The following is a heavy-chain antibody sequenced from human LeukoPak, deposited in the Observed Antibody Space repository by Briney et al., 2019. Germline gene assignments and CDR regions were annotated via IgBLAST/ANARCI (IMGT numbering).Heavy chain of an antibody. Sequence: SETLSLTCTVSGGSISSYYWSWIRQPPGKGLEWIGYIYTSGSTNYNPSLKSRVTISVDTSKNQFSLKLSSVTAADTAVYYCARSDHYDSSGYRHWGQGTLVTVSS. CDR1: GGSISSYY. CDR3: ARSDHYDSSGYRH. D-gene: IGHD3-22*01. J-gene: IGHJ4*02. V-gene: IGHV4-4*09. CDR2: IYTSGST.